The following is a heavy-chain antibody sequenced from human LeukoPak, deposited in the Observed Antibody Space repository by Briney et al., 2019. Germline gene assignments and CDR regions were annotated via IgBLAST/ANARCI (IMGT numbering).Heavy chain of an antibody. J-gene: IGHJ4*02. D-gene: IGHD3-22*01. V-gene: IGHV3-30*02. CDR3: ATNRPYYYDISGHFDY. Sequence: GGSLRLSCAASGFTFSSYGMHWVRQAPGKGLEWVAFIRYDGSNKYYADSVKGRFAISRENSKNTLYLQMNSLRAEDTAVYYCATNRPYYYDISGHFDYWGQGTLVTVSS. CDR2: IRYDGSNK. CDR1: GFTFSSYG.